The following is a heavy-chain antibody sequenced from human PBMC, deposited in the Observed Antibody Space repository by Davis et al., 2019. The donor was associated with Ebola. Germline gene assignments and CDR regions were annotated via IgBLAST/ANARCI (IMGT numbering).Heavy chain of an antibody. V-gene: IGHV1-18*01. J-gene: IGHJ6*02. CDR1: GYTFTSYG. CDR3: AKDMQLLWFRDVYYGMDV. D-gene: IGHD3-10*01. CDR2: ISAYNGNT. Sequence: AASVKVSCKASGYTFTSYGISWVRQAPGQGLEWMGWISAYNGNTNYAQKLQGRVTMTTDTSTSTAYMELRSLGSDDTAVYYCAKDMQLLWFRDVYYGMDVWGQGTTVTVSS.